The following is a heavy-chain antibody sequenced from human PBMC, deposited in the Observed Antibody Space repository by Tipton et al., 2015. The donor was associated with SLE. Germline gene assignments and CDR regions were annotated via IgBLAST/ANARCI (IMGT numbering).Heavy chain of an antibody. CDR1: GFTFRSYW. Sequence: SLRLSCAASGFTFRSYWMHWIRQAPGKGLEWLSYIDSSGTTIFYADSVKGRFTISRDNDGNSLYLQMNSLRAEDTAVYYCARDHYNYYNIGIYSFDIWGQGTMVTVSS. J-gene: IGHJ3*02. CDR3: ARDHYNYYNIGIYSFDI. D-gene: IGHD3-22*01. V-gene: IGHV3-11*04. CDR2: IDSSGTTI.